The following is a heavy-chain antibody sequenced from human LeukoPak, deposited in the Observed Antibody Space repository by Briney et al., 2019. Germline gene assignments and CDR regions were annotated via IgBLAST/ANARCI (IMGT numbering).Heavy chain of an antibody. V-gene: IGHV3-33*01. CDR1: GFTFSNHG. Sequence: GRSLRLSCAASGFTFSNHGMHWVRQAPGKGLEWVALIWYDGSNKEYAETVKGRFTISRDNSKNTLYLQMNSLRDEDTAVYYCARDQGTSTTAPKRKGRFDPWGQGTLVTVSS. CDR2: IWYDGSNK. CDR3: ARDQGTSTTAPKRKGRFDP. D-gene: IGHD1-1*01. J-gene: IGHJ5*02.